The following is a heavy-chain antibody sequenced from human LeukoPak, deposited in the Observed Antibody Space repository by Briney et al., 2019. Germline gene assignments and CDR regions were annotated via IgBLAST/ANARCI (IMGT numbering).Heavy chain of an antibody. Sequence: SETLSLTCAVYGGSFSGYYWSWIRQPPGKGLEWIGEINHSGSTNYNPSLKSRVTISVDTSKNQFSLKLSSVTAADTAVYYCARGTRGWIQLWLRDDAFDIWGQGTMVTVSS. D-gene: IGHD5-18*01. CDR1: GGSFSGYY. CDR3: ARGTRGWIQLWLRDDAFDI. V-gene: IGHV4-34*01. J-gene: IGHJ3*02. CDR2: INHSGST.